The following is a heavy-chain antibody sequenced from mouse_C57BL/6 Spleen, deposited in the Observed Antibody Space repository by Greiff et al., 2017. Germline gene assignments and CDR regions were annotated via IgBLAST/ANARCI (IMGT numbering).Heavy chain of an antibody. D-gene: IGHD4-1*01. CDR3: TRDPAGTGAMDY. CDR2: ISSGGDYI. Sequence: EVNVVESGEGLVKPGGSLKLSCAASGFTFSSYAMSWVRQTPEKRLEWVAYISSGGDYIYYADTVKGRFTISRDNARNTLYLQMSSLKSEDTAMYYCTRDPAGTGAMDYWGQGTSVTVSS. V-gene: IGHV5-9-1*02. CDR1: GFTFSSYA. J-gene: IGHJ4*01.